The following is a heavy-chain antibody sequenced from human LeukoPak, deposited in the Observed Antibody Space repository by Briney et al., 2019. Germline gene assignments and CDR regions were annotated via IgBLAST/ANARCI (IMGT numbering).Heavy chain of an antibody. CDR3: TSGLHY. Sequence: QTGRSLRLSCAASGFTFDNYGMYWVRQAPGKGLKRVSGINWNGGSIAYADSVKGRFTISRDNAKNSLFLQMNSLRVEDTALYYCTSGLHYWGQGTPVTFSS. D-gene: IGHD2-8*02. V-gene: IGHV3-9*01. CDR2: INWNGGSI. J-gene: IGHJ4*02. CDR1: GFTFDNYG.